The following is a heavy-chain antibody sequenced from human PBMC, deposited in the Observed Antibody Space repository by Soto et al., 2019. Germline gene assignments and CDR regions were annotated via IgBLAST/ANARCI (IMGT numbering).Heavy chain of an antibody. CDR1: GFTFSDYY. CDR2: IFSNDEK. D-gene: IGHD5-18*01. Sequence: ESGGRLVKPGGSLRLSCAASGFTFSDYYMSWIRQPPGKALEWLAHIFSNDEKSYSTSLKSRLTISKDTSKSQVVLTVTNMDPVDTATYYCAGGNSYETGGPFEYWGQGTLVTVSS. J-gene: IGHJ4*02. CDR3: AGGNSYETGGPFEY. V-gene: IGHV2-26*01.